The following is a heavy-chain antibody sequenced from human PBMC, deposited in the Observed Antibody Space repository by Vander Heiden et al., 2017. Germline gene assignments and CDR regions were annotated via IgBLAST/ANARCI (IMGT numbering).Heavy chain of an antibody. CDR1: GFTFNSYG. J-gene: IGHJ4*02. CDR2: ISYDGSNT. D-gene: IGHD2-21*02. CDR3: AKDRNYGGNSYTFDY. Sequence: QLQLVESGGGAVQPGRSLRLTCVASGFTFNSYGMHWVSQAPGKGVEWVAVISYDGSNTYYADSVKGRFTISRDNSENTLYLQMNSLRADDTAVYYCAKDRNYGGNSYTFDYWGQGTLVTVSS. V-gene: IGHV3-30*18.